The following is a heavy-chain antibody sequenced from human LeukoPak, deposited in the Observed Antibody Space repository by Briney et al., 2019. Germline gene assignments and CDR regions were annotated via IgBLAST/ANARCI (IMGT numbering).Heavy chain of an antibody. V-gene: IGHV4-34*01. J-gene: IGHJ4*02. Sequence: SETLSLTCAVYGGSFSGYYWSWIRQPPGKGLEWIGEINHSGSTNYNPSLKSRVTISVHTSKNQFSLKLSSVTAADTAVYYCARLTADYWGQGTLVTVSS. CDR1: GGSFSGYY. CDR2: INHSGST. CDR3: ARLTADY. D-gene: IGHD3-9*01.